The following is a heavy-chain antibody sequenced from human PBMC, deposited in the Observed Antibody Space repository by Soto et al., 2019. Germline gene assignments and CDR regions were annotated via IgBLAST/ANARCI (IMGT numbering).Heavy chain of an antibody. CDR1: GGSISSSSYY. Sequence: SATLSLTCTVSGGSISSSSYYWGWIRQPPGKGLEGIGYIYYSGSTYYNHSLKSRVTISVYTSKYQFSLKLSSVTAADMALYYCARRYYDILTGYYRFDYWGQGTLVTVSS. D-gene: IGHD3-9*01. CDR3: ARRYYDILTGYYRFDY. CDR2: IYYSGST. J-gene: IGHJ4*02. V-gene: IGHV4-39*01.